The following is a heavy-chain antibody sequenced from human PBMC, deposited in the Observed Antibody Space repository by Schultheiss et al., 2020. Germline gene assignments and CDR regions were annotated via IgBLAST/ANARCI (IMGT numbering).Heavy chain of an antibody. V-gene: IGHV3-48*01. Sequence: GASLKISCAASGFILSDHTMNWVRQAPGKGLEWVSSISSSSITINYADSVKGRFTISRDNAKNSLYLQMNSLRAEDTAVYYCARDPGGWGQGTLVTVSS. CDR3: ARDPGG. J-gene: IGHJ4*02. D-gene: IGHD3-10*01. CDR1: GFILSDHT. CDR2: ISSSSITI.